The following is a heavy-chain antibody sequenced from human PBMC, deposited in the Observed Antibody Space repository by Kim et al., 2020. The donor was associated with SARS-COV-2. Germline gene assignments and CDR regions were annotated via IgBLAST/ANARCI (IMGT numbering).Heavy chain of an antibody. Sequence: ASVKVSCKASGYTFTSYDINWVRQATGQGLEWMGWMNPNSGNTGYAQKFQGRVTMTRNTSISTAYMELSSLRSEDTAVYYCARKAIHCTNGVCYDVYGMDVWGQGTTVTVSS. J-gene: IGHJ6*02. CDR2: MNPNSGNT. V-gene: IGHV1-8*01. CDR1: GYTFTSYD. D-gene: IGHD2-8*01. CDR3: ARKAIHCTNGVCYDVYGMDV.